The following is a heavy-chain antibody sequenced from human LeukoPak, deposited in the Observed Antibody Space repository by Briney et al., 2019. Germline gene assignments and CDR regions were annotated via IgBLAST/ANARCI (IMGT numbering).Heavy chain of an antibody. CDR3: ARGPAWGYSSPYYFDY. Sequence: GSVKVSCKASGYTFTGYYMHWVRQATGQGLKGMEWMNPNSGNTGYAQKFQGRVTITRNTSISTAYMELSSLRSEDTAVYYCARGPAWGYSSPYYFDYWGQGTLVTVSS. J-gene: IGHJ4*02. CDR1: GYTFTGYY. V-gene: IGHV1-8*03. CDR2: MNPNSGNT. D-gene: IGHD5-18*01.